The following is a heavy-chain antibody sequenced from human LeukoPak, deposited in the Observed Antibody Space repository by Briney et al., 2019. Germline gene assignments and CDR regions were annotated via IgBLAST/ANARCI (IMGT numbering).Heavy chain of an antibody. V-gene: IGHV3-21*01. J-gene: IGHJ3*02. Sequence: PGGSLRLSCAASGFTFSSYSMNWVRQAPGKGLEWVSSISSSSSYIYYADSVKGRFTISRGNAKNSLYLQMNSLRAEDTAVYYCARESRVGGDAFDIWGQETMVTVSS. CDR3: ARESRVGGDAFDI. CDR2: ISSSSSYI. D-gene: IGHD1-26*01. CDR1: GFTFSSYS.